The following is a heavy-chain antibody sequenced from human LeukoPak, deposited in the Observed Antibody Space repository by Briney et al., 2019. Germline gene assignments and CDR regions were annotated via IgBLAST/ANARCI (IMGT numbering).Heavy chain of an antibody. CDR1: GFTFSSYA. CDR2: ISSNGGST. J-gene: IGHJ4*02. D-gene: IGHD6-13*01. Sequence: PRGSLRLSCSASGFTFSSYAMHWVRQAPGKGLEYVSAISSNGGSTYYADSVKGRFTISRDNSKNTLYLQMSSLRAEDTAVYYCVKDRGIAAALYYFDYWGQGTLVTVSS. CDR3: VKDRGIAAALYYFDY. V-gene: IGHV3-64D*09.